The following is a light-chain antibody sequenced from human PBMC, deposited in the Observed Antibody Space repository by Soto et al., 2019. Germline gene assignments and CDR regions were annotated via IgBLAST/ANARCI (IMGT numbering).Light chain of an antibody. Sequence: EMVLRHSPVTLSLSPGGRATLSCTGSQSVRNNYLAWYQQKPGQAPRLLISGAPNRATGIPDRFSGSGSGTDFTLTISRLEPEDSAVYYCQQYGSSGTFGPGTKVDIK. CDR2: GAP. V-gene: IGKV3-20*01. J-gene: IGKJ1*01. CDR1: QSVRNNY. CDR3: QQYGSSGT.